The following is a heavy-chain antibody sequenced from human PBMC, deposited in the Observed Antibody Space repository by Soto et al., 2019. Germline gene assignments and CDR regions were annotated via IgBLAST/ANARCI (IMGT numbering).Heavy chain of an antibody. D-gene: IGHD3-3*01. V-gene: IGHV3-23*01. CDR2: ISGSGAAT. Sequence: GGSLRLSCASSGFTLSSYGMTWVRRPPGKGLEWVSAISGSGAATYYADSVQGRFTISRDNSNNTLYLQMNSLRAEDTAVYSCAKVLYGVVTYFDSWGQGTLVTVSS. CDR3: AKVLYGVVTYFDS. J-gene: IGHJ4*02. CDR1: GFTLSSYG.